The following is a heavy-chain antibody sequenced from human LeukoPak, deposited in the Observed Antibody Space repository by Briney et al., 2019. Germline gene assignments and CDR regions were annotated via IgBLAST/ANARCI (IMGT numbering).Heavy chain of an antibody. D-gene: IGHD2-2*01. CDR1: GYSISSGYH. CDR3: ARGRTRDIVVVPAAMSGSMG. CDR2: IYHSGST. V-gene: IGHV4-38-2*02. J-gene: IGHJ4*02. Sequence: PSETLSLTCTVSGYSISSGYHWGWIRQPPGKGLEWIGSIYHSGSTNYNPSLKSRVTISVDTSKNQFSLKLSSVTAADTAVYYCARGRTRDIVVVPAAMSGSMGWGQGTLVTVSS.